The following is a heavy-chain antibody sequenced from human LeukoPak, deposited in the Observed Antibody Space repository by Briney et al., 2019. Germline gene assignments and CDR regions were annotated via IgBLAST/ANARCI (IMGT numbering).Heavy chain of an antibody. Sequence: GESLKISCKGSGYSFSSYWIGWVRPMPGKGLEWMGIIYPGDSDTRYSPSFQGQVTISSDKSISTAYLQWSTLKASDTAIYYCARRTAMGKSDFDYWGQGTLVTVSS. CDR2: IYPGDSDT. CDR3: ARRTAMGKSDFDY. D-gene: IGHD5-18*01. V-gene: IGHV5-51*01. CDR1: GYSFSSYW. J-gene: IGHJ4*02.